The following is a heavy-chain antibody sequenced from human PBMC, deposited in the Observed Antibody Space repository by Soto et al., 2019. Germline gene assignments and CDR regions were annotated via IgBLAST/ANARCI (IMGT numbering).Heavy chain of an antibody. CDR3: AKDKTIAVAGTVIWAY. V-gene: IGHV3-23*01. D-gene: IGHD6-19*01. Sequence: EVQLLESGGGLVQPGGSLRLSCAASGFTFSSYAMSWVRQAPGKGLEWVSAISGSGGSTYYADSVKGRFTISRDNSKNTLYLQMNSLIAEDTAVYYCAKDKTIAVAGTVIWAYWGQGTLVTVSS. CDR2: ISGSGGST. J-gene: IGHJ4*02. CDR1: GFTFSSYA.